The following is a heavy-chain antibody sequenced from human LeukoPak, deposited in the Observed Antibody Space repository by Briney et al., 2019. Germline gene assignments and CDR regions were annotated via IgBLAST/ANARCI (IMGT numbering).Heavy chain of an antibody. V-gene: IGHV4-4*09. CDR1: GGSISSYY. D-gene: IGHD3-10*01. CDR2: IYTSGST. Sequence: SETLSLTCTVSGGSISSYYWSWLRQPPGKGLEWIGYIYTSGSTNYNPSLKSRVTISVDTSKNQFSLKLSSVTAADTAVYYCARQYGSGSYRYYYYYMDVWGKGTTVTVSS. CDR3: ARQYGSGSYRYYYYYMDV. J-gene: IGHJ6*03.